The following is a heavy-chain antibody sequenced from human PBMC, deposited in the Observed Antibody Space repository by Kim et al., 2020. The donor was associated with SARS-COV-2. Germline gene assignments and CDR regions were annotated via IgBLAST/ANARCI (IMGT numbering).Heavy chain of an antibody. Sequence: GGSLRLSCAVSGFTFSSYGTHWVRQAPGKGLEWVAVIWYDGSTKYYADSVKGRFTISRDNSKHPPYLQMTSLRAEATAVYYCAKDLSSTVPYYYYGMDVWGQGPTVTVSS. V-gene: IGHV3-33*06. CDR3: AKDLSSTVPYYYYGMDV. CDR2: IWYDGSTK. CDR1: GFTFSSYG. D-gene: IGHD4-17*01. J-gene: IGHJ6*02.